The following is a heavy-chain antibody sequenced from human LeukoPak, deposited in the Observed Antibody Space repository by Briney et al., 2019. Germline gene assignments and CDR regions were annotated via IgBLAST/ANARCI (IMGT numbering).Heavy chain of an antibody. CDR1: GFTFSSYW. J-gene: IGHJ4*02. CDR2: IKQAGTEK. CDR3: ARGQYFSTTSYFDS. V-gene: IGHV3-7*03. D-gene: IGHD2/OR15-2a*01. Sequence: GGSLRLSCAASGFTFSSYWMTWVRQAPGKGLEGVANIKQAGTEKYYVDSVKGRFTISRDNAKNSLFLQMNSLRAEDTAVYFCARGQYFSTTSYFDSWGQGTLVTVSS.